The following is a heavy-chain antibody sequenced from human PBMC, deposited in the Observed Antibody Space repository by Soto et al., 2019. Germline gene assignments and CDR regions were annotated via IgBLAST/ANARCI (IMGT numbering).Heavy chain of an antibody. CDR3: ARAGATVTLYFDY. CDR2: ISNNNRNT. D-gene: IGHD4-17*01. J-gene: IGHJ4*02. Sequence: ASVKVSCKASGYPFSIFGISWVRQAPGQGLEWMGWISNNNRNTNYAQKFQGRVTMTTDTSTSTAYMELMSLGSDDTAVYYCARAGATVTLYFDYWGQGTPVTVSS. V-gene: IGHV1-18*01. CDR1: GYPFSIFG.